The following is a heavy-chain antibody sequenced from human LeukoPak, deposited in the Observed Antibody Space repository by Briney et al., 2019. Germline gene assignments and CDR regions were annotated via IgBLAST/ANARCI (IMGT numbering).Heavy chain of an antibody. V-gene: IGHV3-21*01. J-gene: IGHJ4*02. Sequence: GGSLRLSCAASGFTFSHYSMNWVRQAPGKGLEWVSSISGLSNYIYYADSVKGRFTISRDNATNSLYLQMNSLRAEDTAVYYCARESSEYYGSGSFSYWGQGTLVTVSS. CDR1: GFTFSHYS. D-gene: IGHD3-10*01. CDR3: ARESSEYYGSGSFSY. CDR2: ISGLSNYI.